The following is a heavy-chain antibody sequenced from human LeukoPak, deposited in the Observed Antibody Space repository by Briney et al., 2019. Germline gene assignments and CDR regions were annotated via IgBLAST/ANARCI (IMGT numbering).Heavy chain of an antibody. V-gene: IGHV3-74*01. CDR2: INNDATRT. Sequence: PGGSLRLSCAASGLTFSNAWIHWVRQAPGKGLVWVSHINNDATRTTYADSVRGRFTISRDNAKNTVSLQMNSLRAEDTAVYYCASDGAYAMAVWGQGTTVTVSS. CDR3: ASDGAYAMAV. D-gene: IGHD1-26*01. CDR1: GLTFSNAW. J-gene: IGHJ6*02.